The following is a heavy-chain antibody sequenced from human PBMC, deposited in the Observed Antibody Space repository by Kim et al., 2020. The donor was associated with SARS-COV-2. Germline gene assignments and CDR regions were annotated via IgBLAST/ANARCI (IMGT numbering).Heavy chain of an antibody. CDR2: IYPGDSDT. Sequence: GESLKISCKGSGYSFTSYWIGWVRQMPGKGLEWMGIIYPGDSDTRYSPSFQGQVTISADKSNSTAYLQWSSLKASDTAMYYCARWGVVVAATQGNWFDPWGQGTLVTVSS. V-gene: IGHV5-51*01. CDR3: ARWGVVVAATQGNWFDP. J-gene: IGHJ5*02. CDR1: GYSFTSYW. D-gene: IGHD2-15*01.